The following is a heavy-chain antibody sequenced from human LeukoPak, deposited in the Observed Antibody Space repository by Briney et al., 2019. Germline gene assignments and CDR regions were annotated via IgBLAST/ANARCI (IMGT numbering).Heavy chain of an antibody. D-gene: IGHD1-26*01. V-gene: IGHV3-30*18. CDR2: ISYDGSNK. CDR1: GFTFSRYW. Sequence: PGGSLRLSCAASGFTFSRYWMSWVRQAPGKGLEWVAVISYDGSNKYYADSVKGRFTISRDNSKNTLYLQMNSLRAEDTAVYYCAKGQEVGALLQHWGQGTLVTVSS. CDR3: AKGQEVGALLQH. J-gene: IGHJ1*01.